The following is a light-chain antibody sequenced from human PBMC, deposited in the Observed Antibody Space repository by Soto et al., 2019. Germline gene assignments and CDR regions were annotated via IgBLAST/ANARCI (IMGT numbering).Light chain of an antibody. J-gene: IGKJ1*01. CDR2: DAS. CDR1: QTVGNNY. V-gene: IGKV3-20*01. CDR3: QQYGLSPWT. Sequence: EIVLTQSPAILSLSPGEKATLSCRASQTVGNNYLAWYQQKPGQATRLLIYDASSRATGIPDRFSGSGSGTEFTLIISRLEPEDFAVYYCQQYGLSPWTFGQGTKADI.